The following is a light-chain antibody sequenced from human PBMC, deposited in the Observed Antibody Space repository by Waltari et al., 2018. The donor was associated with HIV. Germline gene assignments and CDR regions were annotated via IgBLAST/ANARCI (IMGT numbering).Light chain of an antibody. CDR3: QTWGTGSAV. J-gene: IGLJ3*02. Sequence: QPVLTQPPSASGSLGASVKLTCTLSSGHSSNAIAWHQQQPERGPRLLMKVNSDGSHNRGAVIPDRLAGSIYGAERYLTISGLQSEDEADCCCQTWGTGSAVFGGGTKLTVL. V-gene: IGLV4-69*01. CDR1: SGHSSNA. CDR2: VNSDGSH.